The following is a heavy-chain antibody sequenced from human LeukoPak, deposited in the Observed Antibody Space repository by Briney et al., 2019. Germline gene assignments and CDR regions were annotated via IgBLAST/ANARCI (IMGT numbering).Heavy chain of an antibody. J-gene: IGHJ6*02. CDR3: AGPDCSGGSCYSAYYYYYGMDV. D-gene: IGHD2-15*01. Sequence: GRSLRLSCAASGFTFSSYGMHWVRQAPGKGLEWVAVIWYDGSNKYYADSVKGRFTISRDNSKNTLYLQMNRLRAEDTAVYYCAGPDCSGGSCYSAYYYYYGMDVWGQGATVTVSS. V-gene: IGHV3-33*01. CDR1: GFTFSSYG. CDR2: IWYDGSNK.